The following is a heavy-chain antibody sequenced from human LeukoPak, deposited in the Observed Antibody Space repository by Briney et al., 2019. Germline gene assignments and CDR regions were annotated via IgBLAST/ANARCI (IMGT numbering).Heavy chain of an antibody. D-gene: IGHD2-21*02. CDR2: INPNGGGT. CDR3: ARDREYCGGDCYSYYFDY. CDR1: GYTFTGYY. J-gene: IGHJ4*02. V-gene: IGHV1-2*06. Sequence: GGSVKVSCKASGYTFTGYYMHWVRQAPGQGLEWMGRINPNGGGTNYAQKFQGRVTMTRDTSISTAYKELSRLRSDDTAVYYCARDREYCGGDCYSYYFDYWGQGTLVTVSS.